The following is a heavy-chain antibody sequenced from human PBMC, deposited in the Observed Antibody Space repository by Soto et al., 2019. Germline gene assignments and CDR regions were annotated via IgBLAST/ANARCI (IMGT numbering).Heavy chain of an antibody. CDR1: GYTFTAYY. V-gene: IGHV1-2*04. Sequence: QVQLVQSGAEVKKTGASMKVSCKASGYTFTAYYIHWVRQAPGQGLEWMGWINPNSGGTNYAQKFQGWVTMTRDTSISTAYVELNRLRSDDTAVYYCARGGSSGYSPHQDHYYGMDVWGQGTTVTVSS. D-gene: IGHD6-19*01. CDR2: INPNSGGT. CDR3: ARGGSSGYSPHQDHYYGMDV. J-gene: IGHJ6*02.